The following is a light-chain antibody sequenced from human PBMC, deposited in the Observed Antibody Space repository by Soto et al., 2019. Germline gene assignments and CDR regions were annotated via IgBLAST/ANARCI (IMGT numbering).Light chain of an antibody. CDR1: NSNIGSHNY. Sequence: QSALTQPRSVSGSPGQAVTVSCTGTNSNIGSHNYVSWYQHHPGKAPKLMINDVTERPSGVPDRFSGSKSGNTASLTISGLQSEDEAEYFCCAFAGGLFVFGSGSKGTVL. CDR2: DVT. J-gene: IGLJ1*01. CDR3: CAFAGGLFV. V-gene: IGLV2-11*01.